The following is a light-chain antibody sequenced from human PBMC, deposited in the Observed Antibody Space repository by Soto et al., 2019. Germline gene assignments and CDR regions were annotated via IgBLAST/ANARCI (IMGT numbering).Light chain of an antibody. J-gene: IGKJ4*01. CDR1: QSVKNY. CDR3: QQRSNWQLS. V-gene: IGKV3-11*01. Sequence: EIVLTQSPATLSLSPGERATLSCRASQSVKNYLAWYQQKPGQAPRLVIYDAFNRATGIPARFSGSGSGTDFTLTISSLEPEDFAVYYCQQRSNWQLSFGGGTKVEIK. CDR2: DAF.